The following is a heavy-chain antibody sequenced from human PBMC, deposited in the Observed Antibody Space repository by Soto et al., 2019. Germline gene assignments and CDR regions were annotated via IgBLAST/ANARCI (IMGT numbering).Heavy chain of an antibody. CDR3: ACTHDDYDTLDY. V-gene: IGHV1-69*13. Sequence: SVKVSSKASGGTFSSYAISWVRQAPGQGLEWMGGIIPIFGTANYAQKFQGRVTITADESTSTAYMELSSLRSEDTAVYYCACTHDDYDTLDYWGQVTLVTVSS. CDR1: GGTFSSYA. J-gene: IGHJ4*02. D-gene: IGHD3-9*01. CDR2: IIPIFGTA.